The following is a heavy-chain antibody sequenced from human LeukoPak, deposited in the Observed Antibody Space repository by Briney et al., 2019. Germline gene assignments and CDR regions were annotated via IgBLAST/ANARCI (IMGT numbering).Heavy chain of an antibody. Sequence: PGGSLRLSCEVSGFIFSSYWMNWVRQAPGKGLEWVARIKDDGSEKYYVNSVKGRFTISRDNVKNTVYLQMNSLTGKDTPVNYCIRDGRWPLVGDVWGQGTLVAASS. D-gene: IGHD3-3*01. CDR3: IRDGRWPLVGDV. CDR2: IKDDGSEK. CDR1: GFIFSSYW. V-gene: IGHV3-7*01. J-gene: IGHJ4*02.